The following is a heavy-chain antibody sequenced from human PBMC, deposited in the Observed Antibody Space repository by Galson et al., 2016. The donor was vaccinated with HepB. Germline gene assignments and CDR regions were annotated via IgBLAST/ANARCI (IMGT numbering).Heavy chain of an antibody. CDR2: ISRSSSTI. V-gene: IGHV3-48*02. CDR3: ASALGIHDYYGMDV. Sequence: SLRLSCAASGFTFNTYSMNWVRQAPGRGLEWVSYISRSSSTIYYADSVKGRFTISRDNAKNSLYLQMNSLRDEDTAVYYCASALGIHDYYGMDVWGQGTTVTVSS. CDR1: GFTFNTYS. J-gene: IGHJ6*02. D-gene: IGHD5-18*01.